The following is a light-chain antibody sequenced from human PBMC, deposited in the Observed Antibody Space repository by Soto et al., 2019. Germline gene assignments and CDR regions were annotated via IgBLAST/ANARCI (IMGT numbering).Light chain of an antibody. Sequence: DIMMAQSPDSLAVSLGERATINCKSSQSVLYSSNRKSYLAWYQQKPGQAPKLLIDSASTRESGVPDRFSGSGSGTDFTLTISSLQAEDVAVYYCQQYSSPRTFGQGTKVEIK. CDR3: QQYSSPRT. CDR2: SAS. CDR1: QSVLYSSNRKSY. V-gene: IGKV4-1*01. J-gene: IGKJ1*01.